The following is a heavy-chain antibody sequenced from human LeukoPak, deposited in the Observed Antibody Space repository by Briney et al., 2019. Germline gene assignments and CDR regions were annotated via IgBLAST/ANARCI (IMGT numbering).Heavy chain of an antibody. V-gene: IGHV3-21*01. Sequence: PGGSLRLSCAASGFTFSSYSMNWVRQAPGKGLEWVSSISSSSSYIYYADSVKGRFTISRDNAKNSLYLQMNSLRAKDTAVYYCARDWMVRGAERINWFDPWGQGTLVTVSS. J-gene: IGHJ5*02. CDR1: GFTFSSYS. CDR2: ISSSSSYI. CDR3: ARDWMVRGAERINWFDP. D-gene: IGHD3-10*01.